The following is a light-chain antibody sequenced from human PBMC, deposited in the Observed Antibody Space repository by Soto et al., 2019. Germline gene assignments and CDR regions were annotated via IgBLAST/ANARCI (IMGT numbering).Light chain of an antibody. CDR2: YDG. V-gene: IGLV3-21*04. Sequence: SYELTQPPSVSVALGKTAGITCGGSSIGSKSVHWYQQRPGQAPVLVIYYDGRRPSGIPERFSGSNSGNTATLTIARVEAGDEADYYCQVWDRSTDQDVFGTGTKVTVL. CDR3: QVWDRSTDQDV. CDR1: SIGSKS. J-gene: IGLJ1*01.